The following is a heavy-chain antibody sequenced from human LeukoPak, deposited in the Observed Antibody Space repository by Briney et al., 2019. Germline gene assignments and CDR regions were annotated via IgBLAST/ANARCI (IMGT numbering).Heavy chain of an antibody. CDR2: IYYNGYT. D-gene: IGHD1/OR15-1a*01. CDR3: ARDRHWTNDWVFDY. V-gene: IGHV4-59*01. J-gene: IGHJ4*02. Sequence: SETLSLTCTVSGGSIGTYYWSWIRQPPGKGLEWIGYIYYNGYTDYNPSLKSRVTISLHTSKNQFSLNLSSVTAADTAVYYCARDRHWTNDWVFDYWGQGALVTVSS. CDR1: GGSIGTYY.